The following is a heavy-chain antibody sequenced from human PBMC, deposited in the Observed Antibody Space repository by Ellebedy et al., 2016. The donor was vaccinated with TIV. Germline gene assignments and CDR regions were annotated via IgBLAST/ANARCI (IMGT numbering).Heavy chain of an antibody. V-gene: IGHV3-11*01. Sequence: GESLKISCAGSGFTFSDYFMSWVRQAPGKGLEWISYIPASGTVIYYADSVKGRFTVARDNANKSLHLQMNNLRGDDTAVYYCGRAREPGPFAYYYYGMDVWGQGTTVTVSS. CDR3: GRAREPGPFAYYYYGMDV. CDR1: GFTFSDYF. CDR2: IPASGTVI. J-gene: IGHJ6*02. D-gene: IGHD1-1*01.